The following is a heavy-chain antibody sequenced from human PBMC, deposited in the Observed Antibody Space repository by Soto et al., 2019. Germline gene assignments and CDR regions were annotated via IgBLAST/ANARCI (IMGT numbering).Heavy chain of an antibody. CDR3: ARGLDYYDSRRLYYFDS. Sequence: WWRAVRQPPGKGPEWIGEINHRGSANYNPSLKSRVTISVDISKSQFSLRLTSVTAADTAVYYCARGLDYYDSRRLYYFDSWGQG. V-gene: IGHV4-4*02. J-gene: IGHJ4*02. D-gene: IGHD3-22*01. CDR2: INHRGSA. CDR1: W.